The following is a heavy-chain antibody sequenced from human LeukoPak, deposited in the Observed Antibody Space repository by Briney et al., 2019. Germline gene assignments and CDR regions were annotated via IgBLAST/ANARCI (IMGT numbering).Heavy chain of an antibody. CDR2: IKQDGSEK. Sequence: GGSLRLSCAASGFTFSSYWMSWVRQAPGKGLEWVANIKQDGSEKYYVDSVKGRFTISRDNAKNSLYLQMNSLRAEDTAVYYCARDFSNWAYYFDYWGQGTLVTVSS. D-gene: IGHD7-27*01. CDR1: GFTFSSYW. CDR3: ARDFSNWAYYFDY. V-gene: IGHV3-7*01. J-gene: IGHJ4*02.